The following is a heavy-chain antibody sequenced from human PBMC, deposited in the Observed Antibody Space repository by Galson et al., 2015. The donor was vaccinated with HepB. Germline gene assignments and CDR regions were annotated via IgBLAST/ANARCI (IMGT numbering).Heavy chain of an antibody. D-gene: IGHD1-7*01. J-gene: IGHJ4*02. CDR2: IRSNPYGGTT. V-gene: IGHV3-49*03. CDR1: GLTFRDIA. CDR3: SSGNYDGGSDH. Sequence: ASGLTFRDIAMSWFRQAPGKGLEWIGIIRSNPYGGTTQYAASVKGRFTISRDDSKSISDLQMNSLRTDDTGVYFCSSGNYDGGSDHWGQGTRVTVSS.